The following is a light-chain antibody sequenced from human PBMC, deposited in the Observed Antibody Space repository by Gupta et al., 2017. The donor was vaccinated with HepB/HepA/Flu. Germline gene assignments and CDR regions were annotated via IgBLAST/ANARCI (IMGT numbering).Light chain of an antibody. V-gene: IGKV3-11*01. CDR2: DAS. J-gene: IGKJ4*01. CDR1: QSVGNY. CDR3: QQRSNFA. Sequence: EIVVTQSPATLSLSPGERASLSCRTSQSVGNYLAWYQQKPGQALRLLIYDASNRAAGIPARFSGSGSGTDFTLTIISLEPEDFAVYYCQQRSNFAFGGGTKVEIK.